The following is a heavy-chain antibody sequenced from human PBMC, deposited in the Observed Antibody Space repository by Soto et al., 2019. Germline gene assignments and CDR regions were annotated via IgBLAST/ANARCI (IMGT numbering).Heavy chain of an antibody. CDR3: ARLRMVRGVGVDY. D-gene: IGHD3-10*01. CDR1: GGSISSSSYY. V-gene: IGHV4-39*01. Sequence: SSETLSLTCTVSGGSISSSSYYWGWIRQPPGKGLEWIGSIYYSGSTYYKPSLKSRVTISVDTSKNQFSLKMSSVTAADTAVYYCARLRMVRGVGVDYWGQGTLVTVSS. CDR2: IYYSGST. J-gene: IGHJ4*02.